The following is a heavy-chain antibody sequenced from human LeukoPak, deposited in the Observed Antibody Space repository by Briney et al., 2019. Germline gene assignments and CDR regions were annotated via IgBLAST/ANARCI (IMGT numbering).Heavy chain of an antibody. CDR1: GGSISSYY. CDR3: AGHYGSGSYSY. Sequence: TSETLSLTCTVSGGSISSYYWNWIRQHPGKGLEWIGYIYYSGSTYYNPSLKSRVAISVDTSKNQFSLKLSSVTAADTAVYYCAGHYGSGSYSYWGQGTLVTVSS. V-gene: IGHV4-59*06. D-gene: IGHD3-10*01. CDR2: IYYSGST. J-gene: IGHJ4*02.